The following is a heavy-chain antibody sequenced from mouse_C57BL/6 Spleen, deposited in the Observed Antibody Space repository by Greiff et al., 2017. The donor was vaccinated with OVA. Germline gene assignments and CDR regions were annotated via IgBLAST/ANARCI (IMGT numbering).Heavy chain of an antibody. J-gene: IGHJ2*01. CDR2: IDPSDSYT. Sequence: VQLQQPGAELVKPGASVKLSCKASGYTFTSYWMQWVKQRPGQGLEWIGEIDPSDSYTNYNQKFKGKATLTVDTSSSTAYMQRSSLTSEDSAVYYCARVGGYPYYFDYWGKGTTLTVSS. CDR1: GYTFTSYW. CDR3: ARVGGYPYYFDY. D-gene: IGHD2-14*01. V-gene: IGHV1-50*01.